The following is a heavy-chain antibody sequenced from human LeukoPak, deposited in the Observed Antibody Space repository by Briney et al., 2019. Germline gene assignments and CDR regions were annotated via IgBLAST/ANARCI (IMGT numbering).Heavy chain of an antibody. V-gene: IGHV4-4*07. D-gene: IGHD4-23*01. CDR3: ARGGKATVVTM. J-gene: IGHJ4*02. CDR1: GGSINSYY. Sequence: SETLSLTCTVSGGSINSYYWSWIRQPAGEGLAWIGRIYSSGSTNYNPSLKSRVSMSVDKSKNQFSLKLTSVTAADTAVYYCARGGKATVVTMWGQGILVTVSS. CDR2: IYSSGST.